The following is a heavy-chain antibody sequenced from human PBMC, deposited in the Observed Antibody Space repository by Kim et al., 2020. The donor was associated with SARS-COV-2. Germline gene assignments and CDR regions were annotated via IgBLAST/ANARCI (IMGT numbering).Heavy chain of an antibody. CDR2: INHSGST. Sequence: SETLSLTCAVYGGSFSGYYWSWIRQPPGKGLEWIGEINHSGSTNYNPSLKSRVTISVDTSKNQFSLKLSPVTAADTAVYYCARRLNKYYYGSGSYYTNWFDPWGQGTLVTVSS. V-gene: IGHV4-34*01. CDR1: GGSFSGYY. CDR3: ARRLNKYYYGSGSYYTNWFDP. J-gene: IGHJ5*02. D-gene: IGHD3-10*01.